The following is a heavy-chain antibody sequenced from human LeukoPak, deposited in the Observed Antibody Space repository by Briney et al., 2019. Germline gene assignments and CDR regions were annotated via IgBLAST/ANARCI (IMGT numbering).Heavy chain of an antibody. Sequence: SETLSLTCTVSGGSISSYYWSWIRQPPGKGLEWIGYIYYSGSTNYNPSLKSRVTISVDTSKNQFSLKLSSVTAADTAVYYCARDSSSWYGAYYYYGMDVWGQGTTVTVSS. D-gene: IGHD6-13*01. CDR3: ARDSSSWYGAYYYYGMDV. J-gene: IGHJ6*02. CDR1: GGSISSYY. CDR2: IYYSGST. V-gene: IGHV4-59*01.